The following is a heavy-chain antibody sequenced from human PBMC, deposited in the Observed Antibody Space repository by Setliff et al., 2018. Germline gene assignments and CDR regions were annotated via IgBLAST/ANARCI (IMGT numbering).Heavy chain of an antibody. V-gene: IGHV1-18*01. CDR2: ISPYSGNT. CDR3: VRSSAPQVALAADFDF. Sequence: ASVTVSCKTSGFGFTTFGFSWVRQAPGQGLEWLGSISPYSGNTNYPQWLQDRVTMTIDTSATTVYMELQSLRSDDTAVYYCVRSSAPQVALAADFDFWGQGTPVTV. D-gene: IGHD6-19*01. J-gene: IGHJ4*02. CDR1: GFGFTTFG.